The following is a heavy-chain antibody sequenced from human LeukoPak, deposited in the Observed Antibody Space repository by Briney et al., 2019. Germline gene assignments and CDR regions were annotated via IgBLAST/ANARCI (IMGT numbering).Heavy chain of an antibody. D-gene: IGHD3-16*01. Sequence: GGSLRLSCVVSGFTFSNYWMSWVRQAPGKGLEWVANIKQDGSEKYYVDSVKGRFTISRDNAKNSLYLQMNSLRAEDTAVYYCARDLWGWIPRAFDIWGQGTMVTVSS. CDR2: IKQDGSEK. V-gene: IGHV3-7*01. J-gene: IGHJ3*02. CDR1: GFTFSNYW. CDR3: ARDLWGWIPRAFDI.